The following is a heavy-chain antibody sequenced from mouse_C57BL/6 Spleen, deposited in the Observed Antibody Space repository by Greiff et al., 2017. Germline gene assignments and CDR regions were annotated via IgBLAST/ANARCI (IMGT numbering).Heavy chain of an antibody. V-gene: IGHV1-64*01. CDR3: ARLSLGDY. Sequence: VQLHQSGAELVKPGASVKLSCKASGYTFTSYWMHWVKQRPGQGLEWIGMIHPNSGSTNYNEKFKSKATLTVDKSSSTAYMQLSSLTSEDSAVYYCARLSLGDYWGQGTTRTVSS. D-gene: IGHD3-1*01. J-gene: IGHJ2*01. CDR2: IHPNSGST. CDR1: GYTFTSYW.